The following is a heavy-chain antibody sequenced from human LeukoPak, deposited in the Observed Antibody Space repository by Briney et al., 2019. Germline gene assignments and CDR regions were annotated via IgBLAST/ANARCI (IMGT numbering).Heavy chain of an antibody. V-gene: IGHV1-8*01. CDR2: MNPNSGNT. D-gene: IGHD6-19*01. CDR1: GYTFTSYD. CDR3: ARGKGSIAVAGYDY. J-gene: IGHJ4*02. Sequence: ASVKVSCKASGYTFTSYDINWVRQATGQGLEWMGWMNPNSGNTSYAQKFQGRVTMTRNTSISTAYMELSSLRSEDTAVYYCARGKGSIAVAGYDYWGQGTLVTVSS.